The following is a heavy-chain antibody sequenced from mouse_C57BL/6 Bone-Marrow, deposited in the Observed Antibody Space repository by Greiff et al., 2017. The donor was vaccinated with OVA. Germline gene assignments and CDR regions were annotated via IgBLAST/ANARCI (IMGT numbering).Heavy chain of an antibody. Sequence: EVQLQESGPGLVKPSQSLSLTCSVTGYSITSGYYWNWIRQFPGNKLEWMGYISYDGSNNYNPSLKNRISITRDTSKNQFLLKLNSVTTEDTATYYCARESNSYAMDYWGQGTSVTVSS. D-gene: IGHD2-5*01. J-gene: IGHJ4*01. CDR3: ARESNSYAMDY. V-gene: IGHV3-6*01. CDR1: GYSITSGYY. CDR2: ISYDGSN.